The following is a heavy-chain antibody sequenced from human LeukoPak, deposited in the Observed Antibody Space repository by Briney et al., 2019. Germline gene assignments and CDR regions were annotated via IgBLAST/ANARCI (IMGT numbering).Heavy chain of an antibody. J-gene: IGHJ4*02. V-gene: IGHV3-23*01. D-gene: IGHD5-18*01. Sequence: PGGPVSLSVAAPGFTLSGYAMGWLRQAPGKDLELVSASGGSGGSTYYADSVKGRFTISRDNSKNTLYLQMNSLRAEDTAVYYCAKAGYEQLWLPSLLWGQGTLVTVSA. CDR1: GFTLSGYA. CDR2: SGGSGGST. CDR3: AKAGYEQLWLPSLL.